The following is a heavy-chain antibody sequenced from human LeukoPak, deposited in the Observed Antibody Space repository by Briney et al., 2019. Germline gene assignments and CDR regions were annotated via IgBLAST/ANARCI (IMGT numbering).Heavy chain of an antibody. V-gene: IGHV3-23*01. CDR3: ARGARPQKIYNWFDP. CDR2: ISGSGGST. J-gene: IGHJ5*02. CDR1: GFTFSSYA. Sequence: GGSLRLSCAASGFTFSSYAMSWVRQAPGEGLEWVSAISGSGGSTYYADSVKGRFTISRDNSENTLYLQMNSLRSEDTAVYYCARGARPQKIYNWFDPWGQGTLVTVSS.